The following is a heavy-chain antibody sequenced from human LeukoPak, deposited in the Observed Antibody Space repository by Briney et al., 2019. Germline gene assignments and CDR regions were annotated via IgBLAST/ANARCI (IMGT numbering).Heavy chain of an antibody. CDR1: GFTFANNA. D-gene: IGHD3-10*01. CDR2: ISGSGGST. J-gene: IGHJ4*02. V-gene: IGHV3-23*01. CDR3: AKDSPEPYYSYGSGSYFAS. Sequence: QTGGSLRLSCTASGFTFANNAMSWVRQAPGKGLEWVSTISGSGGSTYYPDSVKGRLTISRDNSKNTLYLQMNSLRAEDTAVYYCAKDSPEPYYSYGSGSYFASWGQGTLVTVSS.